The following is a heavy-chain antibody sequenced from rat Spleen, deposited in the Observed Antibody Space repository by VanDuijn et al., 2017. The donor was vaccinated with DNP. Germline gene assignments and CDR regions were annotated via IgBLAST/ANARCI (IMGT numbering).Heavy chain of an antibody. CDR3: ARDFGYNLATMDA. D-gene: IGHD1-4*01. CDR2: INTGSGGS. V-gene: IGHV1-43*01. Sequence: QVQLQPSGAELAKPGSSVKISCKASGYTFTSYYISWIKQTAGQGLEYIGYINTGSGGSNYNEKFKGKATLTVDRSSSTAFMQLRSLTPDDSAVYYCARDFGYNLATMDAWGQGTSVTVSS. J-gene: IGHJ4*01. CDR1: GYTFTSYY.